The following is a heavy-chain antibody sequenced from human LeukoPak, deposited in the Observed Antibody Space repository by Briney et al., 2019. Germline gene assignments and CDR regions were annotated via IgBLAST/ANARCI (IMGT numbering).Heavy chain of an antibody. D-gene: IGHD2-2*01. CDR3: ARGKDGGAGIVVVPAVFDY. V-gene: IGHV1-2*02. J-gene: IGHJ4*02. CDR2: SNPNSGCT. CDR1: GYTFTGYY. Sequence: SSVNVSCKASGYTFTGYYMHSVRQAPGQGREWMGWSNPNSGCTHYLQKFQGGVTMTRETSISTAYVELSRLRSDDTAVYYCARGKDGGAGIVVVPAVFDYWGQGTLVTVSS.